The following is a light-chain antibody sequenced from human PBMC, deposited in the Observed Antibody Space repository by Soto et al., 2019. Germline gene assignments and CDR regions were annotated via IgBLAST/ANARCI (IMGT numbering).Light chain of an antibody. Sequence: DIVMTQSPDSLAVSLGERATINCKSSQSVLYSSNNKNYLAWYQQKPGQPPKLLIYWASTRESGVPDRFSGSGSGKDLTLTLSSLQAEDVAVYYCQQYYSTPLTFGGGTQVEIK. CDR2: WAS. CDR3: QQYYSTPLT. CDR1: QSVLYSSNNKNY. J-gene: IGKJ4*01. V-gene: IGKV4-1*01.